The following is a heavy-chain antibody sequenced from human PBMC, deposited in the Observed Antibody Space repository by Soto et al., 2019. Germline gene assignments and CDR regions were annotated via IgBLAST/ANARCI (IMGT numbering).Heavy chain of an antibody. D-gene: IGHD2-15*01. J-gene: IGHJ4*02. CDR2: ISSSGSTI. CDR3: ARVPTHGYCSGGSCYKPLYYFDY. CDR1: GFTFSDYY. V-gene: IGHV3-11*01. Sequence: GGSLRLSCAASGFTFSDYYMSCIRQAPGKGLEWVSYISSSGSTIYYADSVKGRFTISRDNAKNSLYLQMNSLRAEDTAVYYCARVPTHGYCSGGSCYKPLYYFDYWGQGTLVNVSS.